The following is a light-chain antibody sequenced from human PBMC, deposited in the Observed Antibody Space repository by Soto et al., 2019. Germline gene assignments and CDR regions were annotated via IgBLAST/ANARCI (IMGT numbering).Light chain of an antibody. CDR2: GAS. CDR1: QSISSNF. J-gene: IGKJ4*01. Sequence: EIVLTQSPGTLSLSPGEGATLSCRASQSISSNFLAWYQQKRGQAPRLLIHGASNRATGIPDRFSGSGSGTEFTLTISSLQSEDFSVYYCQQYNNWPLTFGGGTRVESK. V-gene: IGKV3D-15*01. CDR3: QQYNNWPLT.